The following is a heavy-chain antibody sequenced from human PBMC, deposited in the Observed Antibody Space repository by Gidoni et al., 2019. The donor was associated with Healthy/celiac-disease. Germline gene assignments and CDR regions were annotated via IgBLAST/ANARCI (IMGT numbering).Heavy chain of an antibody. V-gene: IGHV3-20*04. CDR3: ARRGYTSQGASYYYYMDV. D-gene: IGHD3-16*02. CDR1: GFTFDDYG. CDR2: INWNGGST. Sequence: EVQLVESGGGVVRPGGSLRLSCAASGFTFDDYGMSWVRQAPGKGVEWVSGINWNGGSTGYADSVKGRFTISRDNAKNSLYLQMNSLRAEDTALYYCARRGYTSQGASYYYYMDVWGKGTTVTVSS. J-gene: IGHJ6*03.